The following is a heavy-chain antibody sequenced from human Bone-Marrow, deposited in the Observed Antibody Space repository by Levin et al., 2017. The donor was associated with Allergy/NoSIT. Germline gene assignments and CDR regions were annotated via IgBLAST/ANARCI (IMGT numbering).Heavy chain of an antibody. CDR2: IKSQTEGGTA. J-gene: IGHJ4*02. V-gene: IGHV3-15*07. Sequence: GESLKISCAASGFTFRNAWMNWVRQSPGKGLEWVGSIKSQTEGGTAFYAAPLKERFTISRDDSENALYLQINSLKTEDTAVYYCATDFGQLFGYWGQGTLVTVSS. D-gene: IGHD3-10*02. CDR3: ATDFGQLFGY. CDR1: GFTFRNAW.